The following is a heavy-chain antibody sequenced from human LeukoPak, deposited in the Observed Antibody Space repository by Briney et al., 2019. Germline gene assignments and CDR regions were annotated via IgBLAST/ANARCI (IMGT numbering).Heavy chain of an antibody. Sequence: GGSLRLSCAASGFTFSSYTMTWVRQAPGKGLEWVSTITDSVSGGSTYYADSVKGRFTISRDNSKNTLYLQMSSLRAEDTAVYFCAKDRTGYSYGYFLSPWGQGTLVTVSS. CDR1: GFTFSSYT. D-gene: IGHD5-18*01. V-gene: IGHV3-23*01. CDR3: AKDRTGYSYGYFLSP. J-gene: IGHJ5*02. CDR2: ITDSVSGGST.